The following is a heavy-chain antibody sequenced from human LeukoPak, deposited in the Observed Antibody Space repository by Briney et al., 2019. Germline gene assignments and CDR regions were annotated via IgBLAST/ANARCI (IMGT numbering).Heavy chain of an antibody. D-gene: IGHD6-19*01. J-gene: IGHJ4*02. V-gene: IGHV1-24*01. CDR2: FDPEDGET. CDR3: ATARPGYSSGWFADWDY. CDR1: GYTLTELS. Sequence: ASVKVSCKVSGYTLTELSMHWVRQAPGKGLEWMGGFDPEDGETIYAQKFQGRVTMTEDTSTDTAYMELSSLRSEDTAVYYCATARPGYSSGWFADWDYWGQGTLVTVSS.